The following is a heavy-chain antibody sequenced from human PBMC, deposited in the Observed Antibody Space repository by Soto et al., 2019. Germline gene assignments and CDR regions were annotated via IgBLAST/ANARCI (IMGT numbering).Heavy chain of an antibody. J-gene: IGHJ4*02. Sequence: QVQLVESGGGVVQPGRSLRLSCEASGFAFSRYAMHWVRQAPGKGLEWVAIIWSDGSDNYYTDSVKGRFTISRDNSKNTVFLQMDSLRAEDTAVYYCARDRGYCIHGICYTLDYWGQGTLVTVSS. CDR1: GFAFSRYA. V-gene: IGHV3-33*01. CDR2: IWSDGSDN. CDR3: ARDRGYCIHGICYTLDY. D-gene: IGHD2-8*01.